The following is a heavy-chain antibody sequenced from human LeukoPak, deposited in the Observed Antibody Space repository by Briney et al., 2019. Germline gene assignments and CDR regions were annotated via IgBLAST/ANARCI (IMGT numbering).Heavy chain of an antibody. Sequence: ASVTVSCKASGDTFTSDGISWVRQAPGQGLEWMGWISAYNGNTNYAQKLQGRVTMTTDTSTSTAYMELRSLRYDASVLYYCARDRAAGTSDWFDPWGQGTLVTVSS. V-gene: IGHV1-18*01. CDR1: GDTFTSDG. J-gene: IGHJ5*02. CDR2: ISAYNGNT. CDR3: ARDRAAGTSDWFDP. D-gene: IGHD6-13*01.